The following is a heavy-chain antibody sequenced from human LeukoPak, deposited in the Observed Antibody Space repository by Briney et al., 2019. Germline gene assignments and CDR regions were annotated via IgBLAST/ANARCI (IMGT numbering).Heavy chain of an antibody. D-gene: IGHD4-23*01. CDR2: ISSSSSYI. J-gene: IGHJ4*02. CDR3: ARVYGGNSGYFDY. Sequence: GGSLRLSCAASGSTFSSYSMNWVRQAPGKGLEWVSSISSSSSYIYYADSVKGRFTISRDNAKNSLYLQMNSLRAEDTAVYYCARVYGGNSGYFDYWGQGTLVTVSS. V-gene: IGHV3-21*01. CDR1: GSTFSSYS.